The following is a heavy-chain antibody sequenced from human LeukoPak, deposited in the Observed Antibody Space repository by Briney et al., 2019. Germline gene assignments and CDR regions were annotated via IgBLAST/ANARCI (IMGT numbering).Heavy chain of an antibody. D-gene: IGHD6-19*01. V-gene: IGHV1-2*02. Sequence: ASVKVSCKASGYTFTGYYIHWVRLAPGQGLDWMGWINPKTGATKFAEKFHGRVTMTRDTSISTAYMELSRLRSDDTAVYYCARDTTIAVFDPWGQGTLVTVSS. CDR3: ARDTTIAVFDP. CDR1: GYTFTGYY. J-gene: IGHJ5*02. CDR2: INPKTGAT.